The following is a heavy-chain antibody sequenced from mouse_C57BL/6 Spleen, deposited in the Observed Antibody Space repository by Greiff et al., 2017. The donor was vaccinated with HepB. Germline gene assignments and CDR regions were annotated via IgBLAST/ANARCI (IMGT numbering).Heavy chain of an antibody. CDR2: INPSSGYT. CDR1: GYTFTSYT. J-gene: IGHJ2*01. V-gene: IGHV1-4*01. CDR3: ARGPYYGRGFDY. Sequence: QVQLKQSGAELARPGASVKMSCKASGYTFTSYTMHWVKQGPGQGLEWIGYINPSSGYTKYNQKFKDKATLTADKSSSTAYMQLSSLTYEDSAVYYCARGPYYGRGFDYWGQGTTLTVSS. D-gene: IGHD1-1*01.